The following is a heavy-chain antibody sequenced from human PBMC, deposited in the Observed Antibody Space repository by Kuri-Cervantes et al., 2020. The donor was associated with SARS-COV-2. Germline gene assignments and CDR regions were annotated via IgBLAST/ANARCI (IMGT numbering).Heavy chain of an antibody. D-gene: IGHD6-19*01. CDR2: IRTRASGATT. V-gene: IGHV3-49*04. CDR3: AKNIAVAARRAEYFQH. J-gene: IGHJ1*01. Sequence: GESLKISCSGSGFVFADYAMTWVRQSPGKGLEWVGSIRTRASGATTDYAAAVKGRFTLSRDDSRGVASLQMSSLKTDDTAVYYCAKNIAVAARRAEYFQHWGQGTLVTVSS. CDR1: GFVFADYA.